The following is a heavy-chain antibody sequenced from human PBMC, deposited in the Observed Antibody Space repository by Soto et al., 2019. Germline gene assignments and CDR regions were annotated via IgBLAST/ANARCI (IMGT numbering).Heavy chain of an antibody. CDR1: GFTFSTYA. CDR3: ANGESSGWPAFDY. J-gene: IGHJ4*02. D-gene: IGHD6-19*01. V-gene: IGHV3-23*01. CDR2: ISATDGGT. Sequence: EVQLLESGGGLVQPGGSLGLSCAASGFTFSTYAMSWVRQAPGKGLEWVSTISATDGGTYYADSVTGRFTISRDNSKNTLSLQMNSLRADDTAVYCCANGESSGWPAFDYWGQGTLVTVSS.